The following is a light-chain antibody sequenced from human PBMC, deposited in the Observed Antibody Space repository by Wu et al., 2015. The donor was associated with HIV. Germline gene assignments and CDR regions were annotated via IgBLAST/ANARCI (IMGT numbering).Light chain of an antibody. V-gene: IGKV3-15*01. CDR2: GAS. CDR3: QQYHKWPYT. Sequence: EIVLTQSPGTLSLSPGERATLSCRASQSVDTNLAWYQQKPGQPPRLLIYGASTRATALPVRFSGSGSGTEFTLTITGIQSEDFAIYYCQQYHKWPYTFGQGTKLEIK. CDR1: QSVDTN. J-gene: IGKJ2*01.